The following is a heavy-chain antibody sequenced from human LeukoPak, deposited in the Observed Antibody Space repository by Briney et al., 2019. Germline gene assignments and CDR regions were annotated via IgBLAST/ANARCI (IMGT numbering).Heavy chain of an antibody. D-gene: IGHD6-13*01. CDR3: ARVGGIAAQIGLDY. CDR2: INHSGST. CDR1: GGSFSGYY. J-gene: IGHJ4*02. V-gene: IGHV4-34*01. Sequence: SETLSLTCAVYGGSFSGYYWSWIRQPPGKGLEWIGEINHSGSTNYNPSLKSRVTISVDKSKNQFSLKLSSVTAAATAVYYCARVGGIAAQIGLDYWGQGTLVTVSS.